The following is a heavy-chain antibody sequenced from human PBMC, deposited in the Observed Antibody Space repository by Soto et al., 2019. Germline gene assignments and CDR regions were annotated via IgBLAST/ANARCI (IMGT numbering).Heavy chain of an antibody. D-gene: IGHD5-12*01. CDR1: GFIFSNYG. J-gene: IGHJ4*02. CDR3: AKAPNAGITYDTWRNFDN. Sequence: HVQLVESGGGVVQPGRSLRLSCAASGFIFSNYGMHWVRQPPGKGLECVSVISYDGGNDYYADSVKGRFTISRDNSKNSVSLQMNRLRAEDSAVYYCAKAPNAGITYDTWRNFDNWGQGTLVTVSS. V-gene: IGHV3-30*18. CDR2: ISYDGGND.